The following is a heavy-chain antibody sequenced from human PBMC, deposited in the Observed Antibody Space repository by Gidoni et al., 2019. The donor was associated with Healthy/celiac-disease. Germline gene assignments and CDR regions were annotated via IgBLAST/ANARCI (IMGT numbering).Heavy chain of an antibody. CDR2: ISGSGGST. D-gene: IGHD2-15*01. Sequence: VQLLESGGGLVHPGGSLRLSCAAPGFTFSSYAMSWVRQAPGTGREWVSAISGSGGSTDYADSVKGRFTTSRDNSKNTLYLQMNSLRAEDTAVYYCAKNSGLLSACDIWGQGTMVTVSS. J-gene: IGHJ3*02. CDR3: AKNSGLLSACDI. V-gene: IGHV3-23*01. CDR1: GFTFSSYA.